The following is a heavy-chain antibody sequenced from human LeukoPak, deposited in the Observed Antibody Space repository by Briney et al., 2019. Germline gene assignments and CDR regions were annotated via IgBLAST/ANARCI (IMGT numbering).Heavy chain of an antibody. D-gene: IGHD6-13*01. V-gene: IGHV3-30*18. CDR1: GFTFNNYG. CDR2: IATDGRDK. J-gene: IGHJ4*02. Sequence: PGGSLRLSCAASGFTFNNYGMHWDRQAPGKGLEWVAVIATDGRDKKYADSVKGRFTISRDNSKNTLYLEMNSLRPEDTAVYHCAKDSKVAAAGYFFDYWGQGTLVTVSS. CDR3: AKDSKVAAAGYFFDY.